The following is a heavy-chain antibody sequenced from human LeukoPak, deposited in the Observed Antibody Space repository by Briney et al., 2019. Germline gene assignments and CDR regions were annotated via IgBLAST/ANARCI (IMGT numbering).Heavy chain of an antibody. CDR3: ARVSTPWFGELGWFDP. Sequence: PSETLSLTCTVSGGSISSYYWSWIRQPPGRGLEWIGYIYYSGSTNYNPSLKSRVTISVDTSKNQFSLKLSSVTAADTAVYYCARVSTPWFGELGWFDPWGQGTLVTVSS. J-gene: IGHJ5*02. CDR1: GGSISSYY. V-gene: IGHV4-59*08. D-gene: IGHD3-10*01. CDR2: IYYSGST.